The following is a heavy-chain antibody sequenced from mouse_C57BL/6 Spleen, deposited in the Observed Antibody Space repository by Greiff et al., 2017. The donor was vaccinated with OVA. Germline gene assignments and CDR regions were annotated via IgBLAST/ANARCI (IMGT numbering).Heavy chain of an antibody. CDR3: ARSLSYYFDY. Sequence: VKLMESGAELVKPGASVKLSCKASGYTFTSYWMQWVKQRPGQGLEWIGEIDPSDSYTNYNQKFKGKATLTVDTSSSTAYMQLSSLTSEDSAVYYCARSLSYYFDYWGQGTTLTVSS. J-gene: IGHJ2*01. CDR1: GYTFTSYW. CDR2: IDPSDSYT. V-gene: IGHV1-50*01.